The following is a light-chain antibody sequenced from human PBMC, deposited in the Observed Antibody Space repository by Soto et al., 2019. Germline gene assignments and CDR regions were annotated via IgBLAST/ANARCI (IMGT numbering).Light chain of an antibody. J-gene: IGLJ1*01. V-gene: IGLV2-14*01. CDR3: SSYTSSSILYV. CDR2: DVS. CDR1: SSDVGGYNY. Sequence: QSSLTQLAFVSGSPGQSVTISCTGTSSDVGGYNYVSWYQQHPGKAPKLMIYDVSNRPSGVSNRFSGSKSGNTASLTISGLQAEDEADYYCSSYTSSSILYVFGTGTKLTVL.